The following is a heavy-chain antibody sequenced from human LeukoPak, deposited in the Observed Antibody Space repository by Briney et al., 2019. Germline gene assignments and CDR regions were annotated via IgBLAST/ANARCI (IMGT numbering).Heavy chain of an antibody. CDR3: ASRAVGGDYFDY. V-gene: IGHV3-7*01. D-gene: IGHD6-19*01. J-gene: IGHJ4*02. Sequence: GGSLRLSCAASGFTFSSHCMNWARQAPGKGLEWVANIKQDGSEKYYVDSVKGRFTISRDNAKTSLYLQMNCLRGEEPAVYCFASRAVGGDYFDYWGQGTLVTVSS. CDR2: IKQDGSEK. CDR1: GFTFSSHC.